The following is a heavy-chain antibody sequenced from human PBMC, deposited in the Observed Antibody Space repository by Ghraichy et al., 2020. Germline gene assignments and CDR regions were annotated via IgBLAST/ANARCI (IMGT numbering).Heavy chain of an antibody. J-gene: IGHJ6*02. D-gene: IGHD3-9*01. V-gene: IGHV4-59*01. CDR3: ARDPYDILTGYPTNGMDV. CDR1: GGSISSYY. CDR2: IYYSGST. Sequence: GSLRLSCTVSGGSISSYYWSWIRQPPGKGLEWIGYIYYSGSTNYNPSLKSRVTISVDTSKNQFSLKLSSVTAADTAVYYCARDPYDILTGYPTNGMDVWGQGTTVTVSS.